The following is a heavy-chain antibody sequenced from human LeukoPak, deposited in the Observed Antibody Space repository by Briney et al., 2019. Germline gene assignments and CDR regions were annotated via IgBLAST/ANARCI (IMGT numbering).Heavy chain of an antibody. J-gene: IGHJ4*02. CDR3: AKDLTDVVVVPAAQSGFDY. V-gene: IGHV3-23*01. CDR1: GFTFSSYA. D-gene: IGHD2-2*01. CDR2: ISGSGGST. Sequence: GGSLRLSCAASGFTFSSYAMSWARQAPGKGLEWVSAISGSGGSTYYADSVKGRFTISRDNSKNTLYLQMNSLRAEDTAVYYCAKDLTDVVVVPAAQSGFDYWGQGTLVTVSS.